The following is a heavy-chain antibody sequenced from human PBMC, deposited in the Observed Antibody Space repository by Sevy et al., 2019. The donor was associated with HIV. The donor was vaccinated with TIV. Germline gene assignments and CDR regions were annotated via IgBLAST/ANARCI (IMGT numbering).Heavy chain of an antibody. CDR3: ARGPYNSGLRFDF. V-gene: IGHV3-30-3*01. Sequence: GGSLRLSCVASGFSLSDYATHWVRQGPDKGLAWVAVISFDGGNTYYSDAVEGRFTISRDNSKNTVFLQMNSLSPDDTALYYCARGPYNSGLRFDFWGQGTLVTVSS. CDR1: GFSLSDYA. J-gene: IGHJ4*02. D-gene: IGHD5-12*01. CDR2: ISFDGGNT.